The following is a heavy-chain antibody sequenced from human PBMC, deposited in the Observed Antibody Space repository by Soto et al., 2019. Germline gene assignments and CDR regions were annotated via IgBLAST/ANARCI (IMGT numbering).Heavy chain of an antibody. CDR1: GYTFTSYD. D-gene: IGHD3-16*02. J-gene: IGHJ4*02. V-gene: IGHV1-8*01. CDR3: ARGGWTPRTSFYDLDY. CDR2: MNPNSGNT. Sequence: GASVKVSCKASGYTFTSYDINWVRQAPGQGLEWMGWMNPNSGNTGYAQKFQGRVTMTRNTSISTAYMELSSLRSEDTAVYYCARGGWTPRTSFYDLDYWGQGTLVTVSS.